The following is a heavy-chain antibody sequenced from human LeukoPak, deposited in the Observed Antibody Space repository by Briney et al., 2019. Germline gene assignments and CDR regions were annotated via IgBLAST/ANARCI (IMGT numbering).Heavy chain of an antibody. Sequence: ASVKVSCKASGYTFTSYDIIWVRQATGQGLEWMGWMNPNSGNTGYAQKFQGRVTMTRNTSISTAYMELSSLRSEDTAVYYCARDLVPAAIKPNRPFDPWGQGTLVTVSS. CDR2: MNPNSGNT. V-gene: IGHV1-8*01. J-gene: IGHJ5*02. CDR3: ARDLVPAAIKPNRPFDP. D-gene: IGHD2-2*01. CDR1: GYTFTSYD.